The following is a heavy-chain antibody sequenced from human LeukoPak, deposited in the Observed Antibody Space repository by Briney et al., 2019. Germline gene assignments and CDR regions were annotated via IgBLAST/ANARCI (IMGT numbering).Heavy chain of an antibody. CDR1: GGSMRSGIYS. V-gene: IGHV4-31*03. Sequence: SETLSLTCTVSGGSMRSGIYSWNWFRQNPEKGLEWIGYMSNSGVTNYNPSLRSRVTVSVDTSESQFSLRLSSVTAADTAVYYCARCPTYGSGNYGFFDYWGQGTLVTVSS. CDR3: ARCPTYGSGNYGFFDY. J-gene: IGHJ4*02. D-gene: IGHD3-10*01. CDR2: MSNSGVT.